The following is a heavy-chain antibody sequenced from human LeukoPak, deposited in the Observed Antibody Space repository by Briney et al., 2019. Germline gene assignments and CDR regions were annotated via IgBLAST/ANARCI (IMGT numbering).Heavy chain of an antibody. CDR1: GFTFSSYS. V-gene: IGHV3-7*01. CDR2: IKQDGSEK. D-gene: IGHD3-22*01. CDR3: ARDYYDSSGYYSY. Sequence: GGSLRLSCAASGFTFSSYSMNWVRQVPGKGLEWVANIKQDGSEKYYVDSVKGRFTISRDNAKNSLYLQMNSLRAEDTAVYYCARDYYDSSGYYSYWGQGTLVTVSS. J-gene: IGHJ4*02.